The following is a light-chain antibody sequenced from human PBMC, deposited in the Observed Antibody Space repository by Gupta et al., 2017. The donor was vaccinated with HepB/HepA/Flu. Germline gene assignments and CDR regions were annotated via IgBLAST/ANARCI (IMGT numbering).Light chain of an antibody. CDR2: GKN. CDR3: NSRDSSGNHLYV. V-gene: IGLV3-19*01. CDR1: SLRSYY. Sequence: SSELTQDPAVSVALGQTVRITCQGDSLRSYYASWYQQKPGQAPVLVIYGKNNRPSGSPDRFSGSSSGNTASLTITGAQAEDEADYYCNSRDSSGNHLYVFGTGTKVTVL. J-gene: IGLJ1*01.